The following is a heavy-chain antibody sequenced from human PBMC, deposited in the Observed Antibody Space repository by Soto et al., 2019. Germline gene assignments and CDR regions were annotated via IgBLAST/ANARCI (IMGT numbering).Heavy chain of an antibody. J-gene: IGHJ4*02. CDR3: ARDGFHGYSYGYFDY. V-gene: IGHV4-59*01. CDR2: IYYSGST. Sequence: PSETLSLTCTVSGGSISSYYWSWIRQPPGKGPEWIGYIYYSGSTNYNPSLKSRVTISVDTSKNQFSLKLSSVTAADTAVYYCARDGFHGYSYGYFDYWGQGTLVTVSS. CDR1: GGSISSYY. D-gene: IGHD5-18*01.